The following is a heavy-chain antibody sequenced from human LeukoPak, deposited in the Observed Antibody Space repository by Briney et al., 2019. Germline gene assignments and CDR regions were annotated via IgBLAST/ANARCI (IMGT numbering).Heavy chain of an antibody. Sequence: GGSLRLSCAASGFTFSSYSMNWVRQAPGKGLEWVSSISSSSSYIYYADSVKGRFTIPRDNAKNSLYLQMNSLRAEDTAMYYCARVGYCSGGSCYGIDPWGQGTLVTVSS. V-gene: IGHV3-21*01. CDR1: GFTFSSYS. CDR2: ISSSSSYI. J-gene: IGHJ5*02. D-gene: IGHD2-15*01. CDR3: ARVGYCSGGSCYGIDP.